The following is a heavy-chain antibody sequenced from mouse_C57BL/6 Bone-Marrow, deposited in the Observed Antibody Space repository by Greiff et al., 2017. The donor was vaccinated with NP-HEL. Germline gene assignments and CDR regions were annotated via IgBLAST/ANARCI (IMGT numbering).Heavy chain of an antibody. CDR1: GYSITSGYY. J-gene: IGHJ4*01. CDR2: ISYDGSN. CDR3: ARVYYYGPRAMDY. Sequence: DVQLQESGPGLVKPSQSLSLTCSVTGYSITSGYYWNWIRQFPGNKLEWMGYISYDGSNNYNPSLKNRISITRDTSKNQFVLKLNSVTTEDTATYYCARVYYYGPRAMDYWGQGTSVTVSS. D-gene: IGHD1-1*01. V-gene: IGHV3-6*01.